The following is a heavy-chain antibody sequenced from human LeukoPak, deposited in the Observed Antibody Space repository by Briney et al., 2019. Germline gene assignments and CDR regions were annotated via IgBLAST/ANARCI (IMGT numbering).Heavy chain of an antibody. J-gene: IGHJ4*02. V-gene: IGHV3-21*01. Sequence: PGGSLRLSCAASGFTFSSYSMNGVRQAPGKGLEWVSSISSSSSYIYYADSVKGRFTISRDNAKNSLYLQMNSLRAEDTAVYYCARSSNSGGGEWGQGTLVTVSS. CDR3: ARSSNSGGGE. CDR2: ISSSSSYI. CDR1: GFTFSSYS. D-gene: IGHD3-10*01.